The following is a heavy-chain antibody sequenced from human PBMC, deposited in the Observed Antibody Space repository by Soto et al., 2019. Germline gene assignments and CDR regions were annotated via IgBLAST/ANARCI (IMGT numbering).Heavy chain of an antibody. D-gene: IGHD6-13*01. CDR3: AKQTGSSWKGEYSDY. J-gene: IGHJ4*01. V-gene: IGHV5-51*01. CDR2: IYPGDSGT. CDR1: GYTFTNYW. Sequence: GESLKISCKGSGYTFTNYWIGWVRQIPGKGLEWMGIIYPGDSGTRYSPSFQGQVTISAEKSISTAYLQWSSLKASDHAMYYPAKQTGSSWKGEYSDYRGQGTPVTVSS.